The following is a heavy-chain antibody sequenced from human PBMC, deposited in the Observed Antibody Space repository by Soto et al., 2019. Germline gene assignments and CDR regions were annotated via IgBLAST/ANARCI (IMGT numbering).Heavy chain of an antibody. CDR2: ISATGNTI. J-gene: IGHJ4*02. Sequence: EVQVLESGGGLVQRGGSLRLSCAASGFTFTNYAMTWVRQAPGKGLEWVSAISATGNTIYYADAVRGRFTISRDNSKNIVYLQMDSLSTEDTAVYYSVKDVGQQWGPDSWGQGTLVRVSS. V-gene: IGHV3-23*01. CDR3: VKDVGQQWGPDS. CDR1: GFTFTNYA. D-gene: IGHD6-19*01.